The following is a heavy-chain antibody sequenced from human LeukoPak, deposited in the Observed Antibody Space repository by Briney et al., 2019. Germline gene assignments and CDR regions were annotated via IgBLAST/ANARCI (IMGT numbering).Heavy chain of an antibody. CDR2: MNPNSANT. CDR3: AAGYRTGFDY. Sequence: ASVKVSCKASGYTFTSYDINWVRQATAQGLEWMGWMNPNSANTGYAQKFQARVTITRNTSISTAYMELSSLRSEDTAVYYCAAGYRTGFDYWGQGTLVTVSS. J-gene: IGHJ4*02. CDR1: GYTFTSYD. D-gene: IGHD5-12*01. V-gene: IGHV1-8*03.